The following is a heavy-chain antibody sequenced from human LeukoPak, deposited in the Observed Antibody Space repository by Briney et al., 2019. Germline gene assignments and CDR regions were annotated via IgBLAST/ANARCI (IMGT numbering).Heavy chain of an antibody. J-gene: IGHJ6*02. CDR1: GYTFISYG. CDR3: ARDATKNYGMDV. D-gene: IGHD1-1*01. CDR2: ISAYNGNT. V-gene: IGHV1-18*01. Sequence: ASVKVSCKASGYTFISYGIDWVRPAPGQGLEWMGWISAYNGNTNYAQKLQGRVTMTTDTSTSTAYMELRSLRSDDTAVYYCARDATKNYGMDVWGQGTTVTVSS.